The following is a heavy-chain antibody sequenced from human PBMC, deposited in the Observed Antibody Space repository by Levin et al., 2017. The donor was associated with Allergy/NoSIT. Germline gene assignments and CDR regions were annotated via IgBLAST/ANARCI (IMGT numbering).Heavy chain of an antibody. D-gene: IGHD6-13*01. CDR3: ARDVEQQLVRGWFDP. J-gene: IGHJ5*02. V-gene: IGHV1-69*04. Sequence: SVKVSCKASGGTFSSYTISWVRQAPGQGLEWMGRIIPILGIANYAQKFQGRVTITADKSTSTAYMELSSLRSEDTAVYYCARDVEQQLVRGWFDPWGQGTLVTVSS. CDR2: IIPILGIA. CDR1: GGTFSSYT.